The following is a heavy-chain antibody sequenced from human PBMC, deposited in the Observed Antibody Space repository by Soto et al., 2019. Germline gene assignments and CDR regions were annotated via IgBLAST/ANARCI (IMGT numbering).Heavy chain of an antibody. V-gene: IGHV1-2*02. CDR3: AREAFLFKCHDY. CDR2: SNPNTGDT. D-gene: IGHD2-2*01. Sequence: DSGTVCCAASGCTFRVSSMAWERQAPGKWLGWVGWSNPNTGDTIYAQKFHGRVLRTGDTSICRAYVELYRLTSDDTAVYYCAREAFLFKCHDY. CDR1: GCTFRVSS. J-gene: IGHJ4*01.